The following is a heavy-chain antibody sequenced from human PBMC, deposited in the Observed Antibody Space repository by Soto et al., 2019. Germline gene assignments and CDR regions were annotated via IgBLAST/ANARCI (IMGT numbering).Heavy chain of an antibody. Sequence: KPSETLSLTCTVSGGSISSGDYYWSWIRQPPGKGLEWIGYIYYSGSTYYNPSLKSRVTISVDTSKNQFSLKLSSVTAADTAVYYCARGGGRLQFPFDPWGQGTLVTVSS. CDR1: GGSISSGDYY. CDR3: ARGGGRLQFPFDP. J-gene: IGHJ5*02. CDR2: IYYSGST. D-gene: IGHD4-4*01. V-gene: IGHV4-30-4*01.